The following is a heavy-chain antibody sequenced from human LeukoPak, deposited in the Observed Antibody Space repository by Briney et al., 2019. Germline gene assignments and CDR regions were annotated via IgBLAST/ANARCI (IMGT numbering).Heavy chain of an antibody. CDR1: GFTFSSYA. CDR2: ISSSGSNI. D-gene: IGHD3-3*01. J-gene: IGHJ4*02. Sequence: PAGSLRLSCAASGFTFSSYAMSWVRQAPGKGLEWVSYISSSGSNIHYADSVKGRFTISRDNAKNSLYLQMNSLRAEDTAVYYCARQHYDFWLPADYWGQGTLVTVSS. CDR3: ARQHYDFWLPADY. V-gene: IGHV3-48*03.